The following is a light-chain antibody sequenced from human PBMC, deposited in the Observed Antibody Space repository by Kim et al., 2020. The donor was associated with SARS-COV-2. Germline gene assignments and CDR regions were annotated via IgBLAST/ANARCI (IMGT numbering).Light chain of an antibody. Sequence: GQSVTISCTGTSSDVGGYNDVSWYQHYPGKAPKLIIYDVSKRPSGVPDRFSGSKSGNTASLTISGLQAEDEADYYCCSYAGSYIMLFGGGTQLTVL. CDR2: DVS. CDR3: CSYAGSYIML. V-gene: IGLV2-11*01. J-gene: IGLJ2*01. CDR1: SSDVGGYND.